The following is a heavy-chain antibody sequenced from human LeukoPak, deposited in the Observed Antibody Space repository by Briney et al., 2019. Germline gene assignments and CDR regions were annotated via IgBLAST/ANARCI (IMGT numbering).Heavy chain of an antibody. D-gene: IGHD2-15*01. V-gene: IGHV4-59*08. CDR1: GDSISSYY. J-gene: IGHJ2*01. Sequence: SETLSLTCTVSGDSISSYYWSWIRQPPGKGLEWIGYIYYSGSTNYSPSLKSRVTISVDTSKNQFSLKLSSVTAADTAVYYCASPKYCSGGSCYSGWYFDLWGRGTLVTVSS. CDR3: ASPKYCSGGSCYSGWYFDL. CDR2: IYYSGST.